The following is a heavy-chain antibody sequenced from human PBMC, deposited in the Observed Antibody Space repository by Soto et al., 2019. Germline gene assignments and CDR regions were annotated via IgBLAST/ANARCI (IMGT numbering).Heavy chain of an antibody. Sequence: SGGSLRLSCADSGFTFTDYALSWVRQAPGKGLEWVATISGIGGSTYLADSVKGRLSISRDNSKDTVSLLMNSLRAEDTAVYFCARGSSGYISSWYYFDYWGRGTLVTVSS. CDR3: ARGSSGYISSWYYFDY. D-gene: IGHD6-13*01. J-gene: IGHJ4*02. CDR2: ISGIGGST. CDR1: GFTFTDYA. V-gene: IGHV3-23*01.